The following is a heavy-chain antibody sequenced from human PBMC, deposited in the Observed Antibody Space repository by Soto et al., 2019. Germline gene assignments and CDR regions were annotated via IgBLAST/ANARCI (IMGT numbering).Heavy chain of an antibody. CDR2: IIPVFGTP. CDR3: ARGDATKIVVTTYYAMDV. V-gene: IGHV1-69*12. CDR1: GGSLSNYG. Sequence: QVQLVPSWAEVKKPGSSVKVSCKASGGSLSNYGISWVRQAPGQGLEWMGAIIPVFGTPTYGQKFQDRVTITGDESKTTVYMEVRSLTSEDTAVYYCARGDATKIVVTTYYAMDVWGQGTTVTVSS. D-gene: IGHD3-22*01. J-gene: IGHJ6*02.